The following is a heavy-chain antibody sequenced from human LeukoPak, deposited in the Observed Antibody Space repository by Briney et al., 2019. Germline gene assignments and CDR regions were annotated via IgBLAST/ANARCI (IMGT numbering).Heavy chain of an antibody. V-gene: IGHV3-30*18. J-gene: IGHJ4*02. CDR1: GFTFSSYG. CDR3: ANILTGYHDY. Sequence: GGSLRLSCAASGFTFSSYGVHWVRQAPGKGLEWVAVISYDGSNKYYADSVKGRFTISRDNSKNTLYLQMNSLRAEDTAVYYCANILTGYHDYWGQGTLVTVSS. D-gene: IGHD3-9*01. CDR2: ISYDGSNK.